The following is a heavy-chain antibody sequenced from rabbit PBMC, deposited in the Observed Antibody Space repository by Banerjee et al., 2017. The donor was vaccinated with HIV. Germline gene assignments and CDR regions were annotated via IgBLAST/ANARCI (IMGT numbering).Heavy chain of an antibody. Sequence: GKGLEWIAYIYPGFGIRNYANSVKGRFTISSDNAQNTVFLQMTSLTAADTATYFCARADFAGWGYLGYFNLWGPGTLVTVS. CDR2: IYPGFGIR. J-gene: IGHJ4*01. V-gene: IGHV1S7*01. D-gene: IGHD7-1*01. CDR3: ARADFAGWGYLGYFNL.